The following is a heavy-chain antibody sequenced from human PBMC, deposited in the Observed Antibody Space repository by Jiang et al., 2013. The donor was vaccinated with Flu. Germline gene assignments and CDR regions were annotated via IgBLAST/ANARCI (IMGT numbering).Heavy chain of an antibody. Sequence: KFQGRVTITAAKSTSTAYMELSSLRSEDTAVYYCARQTNYGGNSDYWGQGTLVTVSS. D-gene: IGHD4-23*01. J-gene: IGHJ4*02. V-gene: IGHV1-69*02. CDR3: ARQTNYGGNSDY.